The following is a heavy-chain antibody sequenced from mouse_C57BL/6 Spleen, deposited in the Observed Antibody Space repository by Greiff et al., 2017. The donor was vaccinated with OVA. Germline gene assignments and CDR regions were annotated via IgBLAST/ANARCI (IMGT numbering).Heavy chain of an antibody. J-gene: IGHJ2*01. D-gene: IGHD2-2*01. CDR1: GFSFNTYA. CDR3: VSGYYFDD. V-gene: IGHV10-1*01. CDR2: IRSKSNNYAT. Sequence: GGGLVQPKGSLKLSCAASGFSFNTYAMIWVRQASGKGLEWVARIRSKSNNYATYYADSVKDRFTISRDDPERMLYLQMNNLKTEDTARYYCVSGYYFDDWGQGTTLTVSS.